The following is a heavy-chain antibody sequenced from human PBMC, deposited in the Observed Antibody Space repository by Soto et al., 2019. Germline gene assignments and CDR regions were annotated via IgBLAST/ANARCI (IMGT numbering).Heavy chain of an antibody. CDR1: GGTFSSYA. CDR2: IIPIFGTA. Sequence: QVQLVQSGAEVKKPGSSVKVSCKASGGTFSSYAISWVRQAPGQGLEWMGGIIPIFGTANYAQKFQGRVTITADESTSTDYMELSSLRSEDTAVYYCASHQTLILILGVVIGTFDYWGQGTLVTVSS. D-gene: IGHD3-3*01. V-gene: IGHV1-69*12. J-gene: IGHJ4*02. CDR3: ASHQTLILILGVVIGTFDY.